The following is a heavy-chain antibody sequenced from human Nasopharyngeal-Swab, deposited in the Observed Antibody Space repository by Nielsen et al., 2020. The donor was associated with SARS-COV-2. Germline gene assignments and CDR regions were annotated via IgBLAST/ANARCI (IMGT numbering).Heavy chain of an antibody. CDR3: ANGAAAGSFDY. D-gene: IGHD6-13*01. CDR2: ISGSGGST. V-gene: IGHV3-23*01. J-gene: IGHJ4*02. Sequence: GESLKISCAASGFTFSSYAMSWVRQAPGKGPEWVSAISGSGGSTYYADSVKGRFTISRDNSKNTLYLQMNSLRAEDTAVYYCANGAAAGSFDYWGQGTPVTVSS. CDR1: GFTFSSYA.